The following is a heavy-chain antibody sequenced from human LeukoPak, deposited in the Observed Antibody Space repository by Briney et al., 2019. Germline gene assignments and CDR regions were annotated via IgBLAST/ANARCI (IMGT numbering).Heavy chain of an antibody. CDR1: GGSFSGYY. CDR3: AREDYDSSGRPFDY. CDR2: INHSGST. D-gene: IGHD3-22*01. V-gene: IGHV4-34*01. J-gene: IGHJ4*02. Sequence: PSETLSLTCAVYGGSFSGYYWSWIRQPPGKGLEWIGEINHSGSTNYNPSLKSRVTISVGTSKNQFSLKLSSVTAADTAVYYCAREDYDSSGRPFDYWGQGTLVTVSS.